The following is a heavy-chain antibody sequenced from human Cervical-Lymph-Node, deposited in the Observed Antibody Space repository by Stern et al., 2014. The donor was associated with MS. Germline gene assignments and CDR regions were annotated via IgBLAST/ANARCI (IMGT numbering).Heavy chain of an antibody. V-gene: IGHV3-9*01. CDR1: GFSFEKYA. D-gene: IGHD3-10*01. CDR3: ATVQTYYYASGSYHYYFDF. J-gene: IGHJ4*02. Sequence: EVQLVESGGGLVQPGRSLRLSCAASGFSFEKYAMHWVRQAPGKGLEWGSGIRGDGGIIGYADSVKGRFTISRDNAKNSLYLQMNSLRAEDTALYYCATVQTYYYASGSYHYYFDFWGQGALVTVSS. CDR2: IRGDGGII.